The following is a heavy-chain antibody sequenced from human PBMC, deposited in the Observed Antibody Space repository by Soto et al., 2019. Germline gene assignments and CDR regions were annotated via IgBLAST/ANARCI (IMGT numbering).Heavy chain of an antibody. V-gene: IGHV1-18*01. D-gene: IGHD2-15*01. CDR1: DYIFLAFG. Sequence: VQLVQSGPEVKKAGASVKVSCTAPTDYIFLAFGFDWGRRAPGKGLEWMGWISPKFGRTNYARTLQDRFTMTTDVSTKTVSMELRDLRSDDTAVYYCARDDCNGGSCDGGHYLDLWGRGTPISVSS. CDR3: ARDDCNGGSCDGGHYLDL. CDR2: ISPKFGRT. J-gene: IGHJ2*01.